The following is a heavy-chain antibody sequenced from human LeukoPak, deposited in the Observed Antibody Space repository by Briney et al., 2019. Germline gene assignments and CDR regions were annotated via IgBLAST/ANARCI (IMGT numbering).Heavy chain of an antibody. V-gene: IGHV4-39*02. J-gene: IGHJ6*03. CDR2: IYYSGST. D-gene: IGHD5-12*01. CDR1: GGSISSSSYY. CDR3: ARDGDSGYDSYYYYYMDV. Sequence: SETLSLTCTVSGGSISSSSYYWGWIRQPPGKGLEWIGSIYYSGSTYYNPSLKSRVTISVDTSKNQFSLKLSSVTAADTAVYYCARDGDSGYDSYYYYYMDVWGKGTTVTISS.